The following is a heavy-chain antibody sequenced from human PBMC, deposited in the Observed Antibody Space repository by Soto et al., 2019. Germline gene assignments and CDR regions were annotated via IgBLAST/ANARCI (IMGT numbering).Heavy chain of an antibody. V-gene: IGHV4-59*02. CDR3: ARDYHDTSAARFDP. J-gene: IGHJ5*02. D-gene: IGHD3-22*01. Sequence: SETLSLTCNVSGGSVTSYYWSWIRQPPGKGLEWLGSIYTSGGTNYNPSLKSRVTMSVDTSKNLFFLKLRSVTAADAAVYYCARDYHDTSAARFDPWGQGTLVTVSS. CDR2: IYTSGGT. CDR1: GGSVTSYY.